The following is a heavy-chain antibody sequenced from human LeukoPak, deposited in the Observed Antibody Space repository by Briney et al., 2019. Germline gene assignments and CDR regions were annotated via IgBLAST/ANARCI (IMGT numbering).Heavy chain of an antibody. CDR3: ARELEPPRGYCSSTSCPGSWFDP. V-gene: IGHV3-21*01. D-gene: IGHD2-2*01. CDR1: GFTFSSYS. J-gene: IGHJ5*02. CDR2: ISSSSSYI. Sequence: GGSLRLSCAASGFTFSSYSMNWVRQAPGKGLEWVSSISSSSSYIYYADSVKGRFTISRDNAKNSLYLQMNSLRAEDTAVYYCARELEPPRGYCSSTSCPGSWFDPWGQGTLVTVSS.